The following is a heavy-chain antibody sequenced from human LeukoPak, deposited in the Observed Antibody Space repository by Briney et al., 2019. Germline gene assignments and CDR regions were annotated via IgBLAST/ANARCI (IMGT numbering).Heavy chain of an antibody. V-gene: IGHV4-59*01. CDR1: GYSISSYY. J-gene: IGHJ4*02. Sequence: SETLSLTCAVSGYSISSYYWSWIRQPPGKGLEWIAYIYYSGSTNYNPSLQSRVTISVDTSRNQFSPKLSSVTTADTAIYYCARMRPNGEHDYWGQGTLVTVSS. CDR2: IYYSGST. D-gene: IGHD4-17*01. CDR3: ARMRPNGEHDY.